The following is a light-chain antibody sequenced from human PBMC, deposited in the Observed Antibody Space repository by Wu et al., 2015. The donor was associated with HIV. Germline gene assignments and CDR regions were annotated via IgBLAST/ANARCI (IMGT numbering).Light chain of an antibody. CDR1: QGISSY. CDR3: QQYYSYPRT. CDR2: AAS. V-gene: IGKV1-8*01. Sequence: AIRMTQSPSSLSASTGDRVTITCRASQGISSYLAWYQQKPGKAPKLLIYAASTLQSGVPSRFSDSGSGTDFTLTISCLQSEDFATYYCQQYYSYPRTFGPGTKVDIK. J-gene: IGKJ3*01.